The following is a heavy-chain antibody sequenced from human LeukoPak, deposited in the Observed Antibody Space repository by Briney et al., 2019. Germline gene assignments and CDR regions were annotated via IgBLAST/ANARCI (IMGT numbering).Heavy chain of an antibody. J-gene: IGHJ4*02. D-gene: IGHD3-10*01. CDR2: IRYDGNNK. CDR1: GFTYSRYA. CDR3: AKEGVPYGSGSCYYFDY. Sequence: PGGSLTLTCPSSGFTYSRYAKHSLRQARGKGRAGVAFIRYDGNNKYYADSVRGRFTISRDNSKSTLSLQMNSPRAEDTALYYCAKEGVPYGSGSCYYFDYWGQGTLVTVSS. V-gene: IGHV3-30*02.